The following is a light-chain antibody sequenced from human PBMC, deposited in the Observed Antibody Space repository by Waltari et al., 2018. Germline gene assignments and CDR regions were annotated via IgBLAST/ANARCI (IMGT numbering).Light chain of an antibody. V-gene: IGLV1-44*01. CDR1: NSKRGSNT. CDR3: AVWDDSLNGRV. J-gene: IGLJ3*02. Sequence: QSVLTQPPSASGTPGQRVTISCSGRNSKRGSNTVNGYQQLPGTAPKLLIYSSNQRPSGVPDRFSASTSGTSASLAISGLQSEDEADYYCAVWDDSLNGRVFGGGTKLTVL. CDR2: SSN.